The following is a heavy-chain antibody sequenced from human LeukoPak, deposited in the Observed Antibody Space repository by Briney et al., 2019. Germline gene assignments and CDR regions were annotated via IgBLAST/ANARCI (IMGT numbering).Heavy chain of an antibody. J-gene: IGHJ3*02. CDR1: GFTFSSYA. CDR2: ISGSGGST. D-gene: IGHD4-23*01. CDR3: AKGKGGNTTYDAFDI. Sequence: HPGGSLRLSCAASGFTFSSYAMSWVRHAPGKGLEWVSAISGSGGSTYYADSVKGRFTISRENSKNTLYLQMNSLRAEDTAKYYCAKGKGGNTTYDAFDIWGQGTMVTVSS. V-gene: IGHV3-23*01.